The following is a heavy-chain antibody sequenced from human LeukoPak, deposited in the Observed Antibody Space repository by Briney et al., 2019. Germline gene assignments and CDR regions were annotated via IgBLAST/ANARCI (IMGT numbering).Heavy chain of an antibody. D-gene: IGHD3-10*01. J-gene: IGHJ2*01. V-gene: IGHV3-23*01. Sequence: GGSLRLSSEAPGFSFGNFGMTWVRQAPGKGLQWVSGITGSSTWTYYAASVKGRFTVSRDNSQNTLHLQMNSLRADDTAVYYCARELVASGTGYFDLWGRGTLVTVSS. CDR1: GFSFGNFG. CDR2: ITGSSTWT. CDR3: ARELVASGTGYFDL.